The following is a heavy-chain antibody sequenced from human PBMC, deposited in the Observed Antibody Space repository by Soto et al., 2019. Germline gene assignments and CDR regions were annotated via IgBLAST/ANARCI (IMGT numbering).Heavy chain of an antibody. CDR3: ARTFDMVSYFFDS. V-gene: IGHV3-30*04. D-gene: IGHD3-10*01. J-gene: IGHJ4*02. CDR2: ISYDGSTK. CDR1: GFSFSSYP. Sequence: GGSLGLSCLASGFSFSSYPLHWVRQAPGKGLEWVAVISYDGSTKLYADSVRGRLTVSRDNPRNTLYLQMSSLTTADAAVYYCARTFDMVSYFFDSWGQGTLVTVSS.